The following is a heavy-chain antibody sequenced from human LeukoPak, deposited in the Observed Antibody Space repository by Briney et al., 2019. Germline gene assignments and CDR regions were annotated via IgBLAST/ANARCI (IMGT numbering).Heavy chain of an antibody. CDR3: ARLYSSSWYTINDFDY. CDR1: GYTFTGYY. CDR2: MNPNSGNT. Sequence: ASVKVSCKASGYTFTGYYMHWVRQATGQGLEWMGWMNPNSGNTGYAQKFQGRVTMTRDTSISTAYMELSRLRSDDTAVYYCARLYSSSWYTINDFDYWGQGTLVTVSS. J-gene: IGHJ4*02. D-gene: IGHD6-13*01. V-gene: IGHV1-2*02.